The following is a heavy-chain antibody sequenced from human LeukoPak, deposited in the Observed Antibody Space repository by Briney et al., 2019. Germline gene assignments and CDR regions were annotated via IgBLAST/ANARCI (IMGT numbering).Heavy chain of an antibody. Sequence: ASVKVSCKASGGTFSSYAISWVRQAPGQGLEWMGWISAYNGNTNYAQKLQGRATMTTDTSTSTAYMELRSLRSDDTAVYYCARDLGEYSYGYYFDYWGQGTLVTVSS. CDR3: ARDLGEYSYGYYFDY. CDR2: ISAYNGNT. D-gene: IGHD5-18*01. J-gene: IGHJ4*02. CDR1: GGTFSSYA. V-gene: IGHV1-18*01.